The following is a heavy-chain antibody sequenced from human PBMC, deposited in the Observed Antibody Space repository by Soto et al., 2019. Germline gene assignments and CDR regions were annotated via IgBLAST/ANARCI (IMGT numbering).Heavy chain of an antibody. CDR1: GGFTSTNNW. J-gene: IGHJ4*02. Sequence: QLQLQESGPGLVRPSGTLSLTCAVSGGFTSTNNWWSWVRQPPGKGLEWIGDAYHSGSTEYNPSLKSRVSISGDKSKNQSSLKLTSATAADTAVYYCARSPPSSYYGGSGTFDYWGQGTLVTVSS. CDR2: AYHSGST. CDR3: ARSPPSSYYGGSGTFDY. D-gene: IGHD3-10*01. V-gene: IGHV4-4*02.